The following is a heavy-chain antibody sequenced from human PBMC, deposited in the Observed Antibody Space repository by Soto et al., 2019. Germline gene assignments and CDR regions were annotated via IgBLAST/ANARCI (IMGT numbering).Heavy chain of an antibody. Sequence: QVQLVQSGAEEKKPGASVKVSCKASGYTLTSYAMHWVRQAPGQRLEWMGWINAGNGNTKYSQKFQGRVTITRDTSASTAYMELSSLRSEDTAVYYCARGSGYYYWDDYWGQGTLVTVSS. CDR3: ARGSGYYYWDDY. CDR1: GYTLTSYA. D-gene: IGHD3-22*01. CDR2: INAGNGNT. J-gene: IGHJ4*02. V-gene: IGHV1-3*05.